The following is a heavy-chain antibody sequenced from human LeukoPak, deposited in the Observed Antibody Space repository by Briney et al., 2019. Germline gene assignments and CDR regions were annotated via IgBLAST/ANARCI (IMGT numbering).Heavy chain of an antibody. CDR1: GGSVSGYY. Sequence: SETLSLTCTVSGGSVSGYYWSWIRQPPGKGLEWMGYVYYSGSANYNPTLKSRITISVDISKNQVSLKVNSVTAADTAVYYCAREVGDADSDNWFDPWGQGIPVTVSS. D-gene: IGHD2-21*02. CDR3: AREVGDADSDNWFDP. J-gene: IGHJ5*02. V-gene: IGHV4-59*02. CDR2: VYYSGSA.